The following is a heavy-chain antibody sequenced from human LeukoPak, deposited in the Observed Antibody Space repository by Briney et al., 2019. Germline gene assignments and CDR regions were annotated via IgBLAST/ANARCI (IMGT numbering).Heavy chain of an antibody. V-gene: IGHV4-39*01. D-gene: IGHD5-18*01. J-gene: IGHJ4*02. CDR2: IYDSGST. Sequence: SKTLSLTCTVPGGSISSSSYYWGWIRQPPGKGLEWIGSIYDSGSTYYNPSLKSRVTISVDTSKNQFSLKLSSVTAADTAVYYCARRLRGYSYGIDYWGQGTLVTVSS. CDR1: GGSISSSSYY. CDR3: ARRLRGYSYGIDY.